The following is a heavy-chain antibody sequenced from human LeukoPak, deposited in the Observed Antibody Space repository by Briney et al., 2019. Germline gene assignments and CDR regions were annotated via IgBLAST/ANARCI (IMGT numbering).Heavy chain of an antibody. CDR2: ISAYNGNT. Sequence: ASVKVSCKASGGTFSSYAISWVRQAPGQGLEWMGWISAYNGNTNYAEKLQGRVTMTTDTSTSTAYMELRSLRSDDTAVYYCAREAGDYVWGSYRYGAEYFQHWGQGTLVTVSS. D-gene: IGHD3-16*02. J-gene: IGHJ1*01. CDR3: AREAGDYVWGSYRYGAEYFQH. V-gene: IGHV1-18*01. CDR1: GGTFSSYA.